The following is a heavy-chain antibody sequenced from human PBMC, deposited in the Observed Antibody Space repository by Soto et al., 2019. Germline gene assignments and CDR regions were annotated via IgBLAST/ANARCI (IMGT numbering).Heavy chain of an antibody. Sequence: GGSLRLSCAASGFTFSNYAMNWVRQAPGKGLEWVSTVAGTDGTTYYADFVKGRFTVSRDNSKSTLFLQMNSLRADDTAVYYCARVFFTATTAVDYWGQGTLVTVSS. CDR1: GFTFSNYA. D-gene: IGHD4-17*01. V-gene: IGHV3-23*01. J-gene: IGHJ4*02. CDR3: ARVFFTATTAVDY. CDR2: VAGTDGTT.